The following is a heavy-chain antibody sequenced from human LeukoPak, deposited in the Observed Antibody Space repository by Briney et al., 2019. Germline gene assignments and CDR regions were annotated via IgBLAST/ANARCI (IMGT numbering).Heavy chain of an antibody. CDR1: GFTFTNYG. V-gene: IGHV1-18*01. D-gene: IGHD5-12*01. Sequence: ASVKVSCKASGFTFTNYGISWVRQAPGQGLEWMAWISVDNGNTNYIQKLQGRVTLTTDTSTSTAYIELRNLRSDDTAVYYCARDSWARAYDIDHWGQGTLVTVSS. CDR3: ARDSWARAYDIDH. J-gene: IGHJ5*02. CDR2: ISVDNGNT.